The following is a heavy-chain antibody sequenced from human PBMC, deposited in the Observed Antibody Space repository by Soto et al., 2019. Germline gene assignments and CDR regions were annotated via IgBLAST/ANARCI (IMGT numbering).Heavy chain of an antibody. CDR3: ARHGGDRSGYSTPHDAFDI. CDR1: GGSISSSSYY. Sequence: QLQLQESGPGLAKPSETLSLTCTVSGGSISSSSYYWGWIRQPPGKGLEWLGSIYYSGSTYYNPSPKSRVTISVYTTTTQFSLKLSPVTAADTAVYYCARHGGDRSGYSTPHDAFDIWGQGTMVTVSS. J-gene: IGHJ3*02. D-gene: IGHD3-3*01. CDR2: IYYSGST. V-gene: IGHV4-39*01.